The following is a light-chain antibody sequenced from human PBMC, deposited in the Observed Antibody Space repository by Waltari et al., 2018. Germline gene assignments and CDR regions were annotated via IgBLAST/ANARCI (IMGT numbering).Light chain of an antibody. CDR3: QQYYGNPRT. CDR2: RAS. V-gene: IGKV4-1*01. CDR1: QSVFYSSKNKNY. Sequence: DIVMTQSPDSLAVSLGERATINCKSSQSVFYSSKNKNYLAWYQQKPGQAPRMLTYRASTRGSWVTDRFSGSGSGPDFTLTISSLQAEDVAVYYCQQYYGNPRTFGQGTKLEIK. J-gene: IGKJ2*01.